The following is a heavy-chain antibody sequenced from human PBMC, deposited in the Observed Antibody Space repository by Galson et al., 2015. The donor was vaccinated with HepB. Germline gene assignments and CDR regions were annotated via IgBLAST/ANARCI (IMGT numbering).Heavy chain of an antibody. CDR2: IKQDGSEK. CDR1: GFTFSSYW. CDR3: ARDGDGDFYYYYYYMDV. D-gene: IGHD3-3*01. J-gene: IGHJ6*03. Sequence: SLRLSCAASGFTFSSYWMSWVRQAPGKGLEWVANIKQDGSEKYYVDSVKGRFTISRDNAKNSLYLQMNSLRAEDTAVYYCARDGDGDFYYYYYYMDVWGKGTTVTVSS. V-gene: IGHV3-7*01.